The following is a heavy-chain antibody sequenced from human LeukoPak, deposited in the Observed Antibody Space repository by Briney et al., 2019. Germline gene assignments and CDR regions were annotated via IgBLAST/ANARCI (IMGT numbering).Heavy chain of an antibody. CDR1: GYTFTSYD. Sequence: ASVKVPCKASGYTFTSYDINWVRQATGQGLEWMGWMNPNSGNTGYAQKFQGRVTMTRNTSISTAYMELSSPRSEDTAVYYCARALTRGSYYVGYWGQGTLVTVSS. CDR2: MNPNSGNT. D-gene: IGHD1-26*01. V-gene: IGHV1-8*01. CDR3: ARALTRGSYYVGY. J-gene: IGHJ4*02.